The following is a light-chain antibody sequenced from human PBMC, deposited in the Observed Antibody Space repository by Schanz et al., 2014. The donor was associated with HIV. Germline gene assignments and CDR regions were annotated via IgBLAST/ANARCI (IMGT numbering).Light chain of an antibody. CDR1: SSNFRSNA. Sequence: QSVLTQPPSASGTPGQRVTISCSGSSSNFRSNAVNWYQQLPGTAPRLVIYNTFHRPSGVPDRFSGSQSGTSASLAISGLQSEDESDFFCATWDDSLSGVFGGGTKLTVL. CDR2: NTF. CDR3: ATWDDSLSGV. V-gene: IGLV1-44*01. J-gene: IGLJ3*02.